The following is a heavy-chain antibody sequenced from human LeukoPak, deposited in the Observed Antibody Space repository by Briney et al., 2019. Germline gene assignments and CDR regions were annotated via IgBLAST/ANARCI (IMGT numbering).Heavy chain of an antibody. Sequence: QPGGSLRLSCAASGFTFSSYAMHWVRQAPGKGLEWVAVISYDGSNKYYADSVKGRYTISRDNSKNTLYLQMNSLRAEDTAVYYCAKVGVVPAAIPDAFDIWGQGTMVTVSS. CDR1: GFTFSSYA. J-gene: IGHJ3*02. V-gene: IGHV3-30-3*01. CDR3: AKVGVVPAAIPDAFDI. D-gene: IGHD2-2*02. CDR2: ISYDGSNK.